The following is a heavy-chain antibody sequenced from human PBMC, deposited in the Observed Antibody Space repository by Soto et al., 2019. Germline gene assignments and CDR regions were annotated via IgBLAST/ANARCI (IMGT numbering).Heavy chain of an antibody. J-gene: IGHJ5*02. V-gene: IGHV3-23*01. CDR1: GFTFSSYA. Sequence: GGSLRLSCAASGFTFSSYAMTWVRQAPGRGLEWGSTISDSGTSTYYPDSVKGRLTISRDNSKNTLYLQMNSLRADDTAVYYCAKDTQYYYESSGYGRSWFDPWGQGTLVTVSS. D-gene: IGHD3-22*01. CDR2: ISDSGTST. CDR3: AKDTQYYYESSGYGRSWFDP.